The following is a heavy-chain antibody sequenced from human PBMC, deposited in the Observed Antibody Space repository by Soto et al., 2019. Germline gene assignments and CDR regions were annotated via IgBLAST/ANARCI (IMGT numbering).Heavy chain of an antibody. D-gene: IGHD5-18*01. V-gene: IGHV4-31*03. CDR1: GVSIKSGGYY. J-gene: IGHJ4*02. CDR2: IHYTGST. Sequence: QVQLQESGPGLVKPSLTLSLTCSVSGVSIKSGGYYWTWIRQRPGKGLEWIAYIHYTGSTNYNPSLKSRLTVSLDTSKNLFSLNLKSVTAADTAVYFCARGLDGGYTDAYDNWGQGTLVTVSS. CDR3: ARGLDGGYTDAYDN.